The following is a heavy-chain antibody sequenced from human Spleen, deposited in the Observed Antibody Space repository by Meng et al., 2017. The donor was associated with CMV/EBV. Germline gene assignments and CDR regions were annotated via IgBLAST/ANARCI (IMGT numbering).Heavy chain of an antibody. Sequence: VYGGSFSGNFWTWIRQPPGKGLEWIGEINHSGSTNYNPSLKSRVTISVDTSKNRFSLKLTSVTAADVAVYYCARVIEYSIGGGGFDPWGQGTLVTVSS. J-gene: IGHJ5*02. V-gene: IGHV4-34*01. CDR2: INHSGST. CDR3: ARVIEYSIGGGGFDP. CDR1: GGSFSGNF. D-gene: IGHD6-25*01.